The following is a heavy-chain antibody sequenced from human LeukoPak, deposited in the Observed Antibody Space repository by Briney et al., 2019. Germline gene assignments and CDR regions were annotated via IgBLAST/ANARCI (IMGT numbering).Heavy chain of an antibody. CDR2: IYYSGST. CDR1: GVSIRSYY. CDR3: AREGGDIAVAAYAFDI. V-gene: IGHV4-38-2*02. Sequence: SETLSLTCSVSGVSIRSYYWSWIRQPPGKGLEWIGSIYYSGSTYYNPSLKSRVTISVDTPKNQFSLKLSSVTAADTAVYYCAREGGDIAVAAYAFDIWGQGTMVTVSS. D-gene: IGHD6-19*01. J-gene: IGHJ3*02.